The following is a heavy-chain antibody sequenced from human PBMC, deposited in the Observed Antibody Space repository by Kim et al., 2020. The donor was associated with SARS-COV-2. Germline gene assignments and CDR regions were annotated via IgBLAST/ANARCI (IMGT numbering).Heavy chain of an antibody. CDR1: GGSFSGYY. D-gene: IGHD3-10*01. Sequence: SETLSLTCAVYGGSFSGYYWSWIRQPPGKGLEWIGEINHSGSTNYNPSLKSRVTISVDTSKNQFSLKLSSVTAADTAVYYCARGLDYGSGINWFDPWGQGTLVTVSS. CDR2: INHSGST. CDR3: ARGLDYGSGINWFDP. J-gene: IGHJ5*02. V-gene: IGHV4-34*01.